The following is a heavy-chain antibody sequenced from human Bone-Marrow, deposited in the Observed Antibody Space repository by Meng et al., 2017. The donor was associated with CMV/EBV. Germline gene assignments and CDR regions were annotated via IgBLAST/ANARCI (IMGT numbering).Heavy chain of an antibody. CDR3: ARDRALERRGQPDY. J-gene: IGHJ4*02. V-gene: IGHV1-2*02. D-gene: IGHD1-1*01. Sequence: ASVKVSCKASGYTFTGYYMHWVRQAPGQGLEWMGWINPNSGGTNYAQKFQGRVTMTRDTSISTAYMELSRPRSDDTAVYYCARDRALERRGQPDYWGQGTLVTVSS. CDR1: GYTFTGYY. CDR2: INPNSGGT.